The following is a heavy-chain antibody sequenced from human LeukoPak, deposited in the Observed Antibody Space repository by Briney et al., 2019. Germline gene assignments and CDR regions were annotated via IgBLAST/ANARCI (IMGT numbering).Heavy chain of an antibody. CDR3: ARDGYTIASYFDY. CDR2: LHYSGIT. D-gene: IGHD5-24*01. Sequence: SETLSLTCTVSGGSISSHYWSWIRQPPGKGLEWIGYLHYSGITSCNPSLKSRVTISVDTSKSQFSLKLTSVTAADTAVYYCARDGYTIASYFDYWGQGALVTVSS. V-gene: IGHV4-59*11. J-gene: IGHJ4*02. CDR1: GGSISSHY.